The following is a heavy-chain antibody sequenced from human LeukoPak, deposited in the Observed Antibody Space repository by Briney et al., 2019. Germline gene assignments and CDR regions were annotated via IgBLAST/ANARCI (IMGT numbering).Heavy chain of an antibody. Sequence: SETLSLTSTVSGGSISSGSYYWSWIRQPAGKGLEWIGRIYTSGSTNYNPSLKRRVTISVDTSKNQFSLKLSSVTAADTAVYYCARSYSSGWYWSAFDIWGQGTMVTVSS. CDR1: GGSISSGSYY. J-gene: IGHJ3*02. CDR3: ARSYSSGWYWSAFDI. D-gene: IGHD6-19*01. CDR2: IYTSGST. V-gene: IGHV4-61*02.